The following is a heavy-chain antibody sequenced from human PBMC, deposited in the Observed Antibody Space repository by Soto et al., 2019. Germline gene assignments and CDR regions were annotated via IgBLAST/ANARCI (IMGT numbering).Heavy chain of an antibody. CDR1: GFTFSSYW. Sequence: EVQLVESGGGLVQPGGSLRLSCAASGFTFSSYWMHWVRQAPGKGLVWVSRINSDGSSTSYADSVKGRFTIARDNAKNTSYLQMNILRAEDTAVYSFLRTSLVVAAATREDYWGQGTLVTVSS. D-gene: IGHD2-15*01. CDR2: INSDGSST. V-gene: IGHV3-74*01. CDR3: LRTSLVVAAATREDY. J-gene: IGHJ4*02.